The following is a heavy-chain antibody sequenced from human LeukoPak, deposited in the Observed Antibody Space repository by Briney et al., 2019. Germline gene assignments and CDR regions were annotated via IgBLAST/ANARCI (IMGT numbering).Heavy chain of an antibody. Sequence: PGGSLRLSCAASGFTFSTYTMNWVRQAPGKGLEWVSSISTGSSYIYYADSVRGRFTISRDNAKNSLYLQMNSLRAADTAVYYCARDRIAYHDKGGFDPWGQGTLVTVSS. CDR2: ISTGSSYI. CDR1: GFTFSTYT. CDR3: ARDRIAYHDKGGFDP. J-gene: IGHJ5*02. D-gene: IGHD3-22*01. V-gene: IGHV3-21*01.